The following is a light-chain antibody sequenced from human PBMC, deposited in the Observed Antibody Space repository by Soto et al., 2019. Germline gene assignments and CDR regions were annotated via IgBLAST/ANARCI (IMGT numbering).Light chain of an antibody. CDR1: SSDVWSYNL. J-gene: IGLJ2*01. CDR3: CSYAGSSSHVV. CDR2: EGS. Sequence: QSALTQPASVSGSPGQSITISCTGTSSDVWSYNLVSWYQQHPGKAPKLMLYEGSKRPSGVSNRFSGSKSGNTASLTISGLQAEDEADYYCCSYAGSSSHVVFGGGTQLTVL. V-gene: IGLV2-23*01.